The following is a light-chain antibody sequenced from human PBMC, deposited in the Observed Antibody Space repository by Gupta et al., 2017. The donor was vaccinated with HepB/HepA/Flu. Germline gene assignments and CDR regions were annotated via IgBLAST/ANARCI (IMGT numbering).Light chain of an antibody. CDR1: KSSSSY. CDR3: QQSYSIPWT. Sequence: DIKMTQSPSSLSASVGDSVTIPCRASKSSSSYLNWYQQKPGKAPKLLVSAASSLQSGVPSRFSGSGSGTDFTLTISSLQAEDCGTFYCQQSYSIPWTFGQGTKVEIK. CDR2: AAS. J-gene: IGKJ1*01. V-gene: IGKV1-39*01.